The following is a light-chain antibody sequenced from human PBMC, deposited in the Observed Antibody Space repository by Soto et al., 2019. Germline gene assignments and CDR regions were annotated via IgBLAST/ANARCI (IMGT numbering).Light chain of an antibody. V-gene: IGLV2-8*01. CDR3: SSYAGSNKSV. CDR2: EVS. Sequence: QSVLTQPPSASGSPGQSVTISCTGTSIDVGGYNYVSWYQQHPGKAPKLMIYEVSKRPSGVPDRFSGSKSGNTASLTVSGLQPEDEADYYCSSYAGSNKSVFGTGTKVTVL. J-gene: IGLJ1*01. CDR1: SIDVGGYNY.